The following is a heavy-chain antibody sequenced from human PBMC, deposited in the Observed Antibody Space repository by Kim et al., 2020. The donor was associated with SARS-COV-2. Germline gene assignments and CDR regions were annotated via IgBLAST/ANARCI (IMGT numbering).Heavy chain of an antibody. CDR3: AMDRRYSLDY. CDR2: IKEDGSEK. V-gene: IGHV3-7*04. D-gene: IGHD2-15*01. Sequence: GGSLRLSCVVSKFTFSINWMSWVRQAPGKGLEWVAKIKEDGSEKYYAESVVGRFTISRDNAKNSLFLQMNSLSAEDTAVYYCAMDRRYSLDYWGQGTLVTVSS. CDR1: KFTFSINW. J-gene: IGHJ4*02.